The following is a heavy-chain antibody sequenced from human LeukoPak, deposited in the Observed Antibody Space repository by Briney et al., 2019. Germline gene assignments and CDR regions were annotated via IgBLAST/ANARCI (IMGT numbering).Heavy chain of an antibody. CDR3: ARDKLSPYYDSS. CDR1: GFTVSSNY. V-gene: IGHV3-66*02. J-gene: IGHJ4*02. Sequence: PRGSLRLSCAASGFTVSSNYMSWVRQAPGKGLEWVSVIYSGGSTYYADSVKGRFTISRDNSKNTLYLQMNSLRAEDTAVYYCARDKLSPYYDSSWGQGTLVTVSS. D-gene: IGHD3-22*01. CDR2: IYSGGST.